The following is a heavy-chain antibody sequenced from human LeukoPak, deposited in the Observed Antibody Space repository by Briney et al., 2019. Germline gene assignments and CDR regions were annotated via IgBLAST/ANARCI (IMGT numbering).Heavy chain of an antibody. V-gene: IGHV3-21*01. Sequence: GGSLRLSCAASGFTFSSYSMNWVRQAPGKGLEWVSSISSSSSYIYYADSVKGRFTISRDNAKNSLYLQMNSLRAGDTAVYYCASGSTVTGVDYWGQGTLVTVSS. J-gene: IGHJ4*02. CDR1: GFTFSSYS. CDR2: ISSSSSYI. D-gene: IGHD4-17*01. CDR3: ASGSTVTGVDY.